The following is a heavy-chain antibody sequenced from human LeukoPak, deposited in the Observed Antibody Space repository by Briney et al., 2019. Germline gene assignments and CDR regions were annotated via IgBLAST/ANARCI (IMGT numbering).Heavy chain of an antibody. CDR1: GDSISSGDYY. D-gene: IGHD6-13*01. CDR2: IYYSGST. Sequence: PSQTLSLTCTVSGDSISSGDYYWSWIRQPPGKGLEWIGYIYYSGSTNYNPSLKSRFTISVDTSKNQFSLRLSSVPAADTAVYYCARDRYGRGGGYSSSWYGLDYWGQGTRVTVSS. CDR3: ARDRYGRGGGYSSSWYGLDY. V-gene: IGHV4-61*08. J-gene: IGHJ4*02.